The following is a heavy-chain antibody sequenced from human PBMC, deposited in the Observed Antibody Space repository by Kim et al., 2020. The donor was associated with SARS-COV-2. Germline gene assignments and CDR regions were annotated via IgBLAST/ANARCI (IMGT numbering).Heavy chain of an antibody. CDR2: RSYDGNNK. V-gene: IGHV3-30-3*01. CDR1: GVTFRREE. CDR3: SMPQGGSYYPPFDY. J-gene: IGHJ4*02. Sequence: GGARRRAGAAYGVTFRREEREGVGEEPGKGLEWVAVRSYDGNNKYYADSVKGRFTISRDNSKNTLYLQMNSLRAEDTAVYYCSMPQGGSYYPPFDYLCQG. D-gene: IGHD3-10*01.